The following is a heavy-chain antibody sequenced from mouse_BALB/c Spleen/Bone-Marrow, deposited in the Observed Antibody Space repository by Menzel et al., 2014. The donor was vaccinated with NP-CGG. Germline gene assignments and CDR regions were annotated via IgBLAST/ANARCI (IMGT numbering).Heavy chain of an antibody. Sequence: QVQLQQSGAELVRPGVSVKISCKGSGYTFTDYAMHWVKQSHAKSLEWIGVISTYYGDASYNQKFKGKATMTVDKSSITAYMELARLTSEDSAIYYCASRGGSSWFAYWGQGTLVTVSA. J-gene: IGHJ3*01. CDR2: ISTYYGDA. V-gene: IGHV1S137*01. CDR3: ASRGGSSWFAY. CDR1: GYTFTDYA.